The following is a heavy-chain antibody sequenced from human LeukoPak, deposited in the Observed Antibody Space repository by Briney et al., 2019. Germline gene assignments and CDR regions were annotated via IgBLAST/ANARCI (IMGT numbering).Heavy chain of an antibody. CDR2: IYSSGST. V-gene: IGHV3-53*01. CDR3: ARTIIQYNNWFDP. CDR1: GFTVSSNY. Sequence: GGSLRLSCAASGFTVSSNYMSWVRQAPGKGLDWVSVIYSSGSTYYADSVKGRFTISRDNSKNTLYLQMNALGAEDTAVYYCARTIIQYNNWFDPWGQGTLVTVSS. D-gene: IGHD3-3*01. J-gene: IGHJ5*02.